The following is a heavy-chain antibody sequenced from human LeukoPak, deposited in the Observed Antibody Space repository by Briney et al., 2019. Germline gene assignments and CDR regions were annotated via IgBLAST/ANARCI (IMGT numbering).Heavy chain of an antibody. CDR1: GYTLTELS. J-gene: IGHJ3*02. CDR3: ARGRNKWRFAFDI. V-gene: IGHV1-24*01. Sequence: ASVKVSCKVSGYTLTELSMHWVRQAPGKGLEWMGGFDPEDGETIYAQKFQGRVTMTRNTSISTAYMELSSLRSEDTAVYYCARGRNKWRFAFDIWGQGTMVTVSS. CDR2: FDPEDGET. D-gene: IGHD5-12*01.